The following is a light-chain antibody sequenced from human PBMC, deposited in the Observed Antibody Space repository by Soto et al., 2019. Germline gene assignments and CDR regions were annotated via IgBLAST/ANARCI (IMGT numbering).Light chain of an antibody. CDR2: DDN. V-gene: IGLV1-51*01. CDR3: ATQDTRLSVVV. CDR1: NSNIGTNY. J-gene: IGLJ3*02. Sequence: QSVLTQPPSVSAAPGQQVTISCSGSNSNIGTNYVSWYQHLPGTAPKLLIYDDNKRPSGIPDRFSASKSGTSATLGITGLPSGEEGDNNSATQDTRLSVVVFWGET.